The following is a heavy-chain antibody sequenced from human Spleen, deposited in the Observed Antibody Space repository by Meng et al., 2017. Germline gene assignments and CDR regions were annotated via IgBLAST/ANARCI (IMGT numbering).Heavy chain of an antibody. CDR1: VFPVSTRGVA. J-gene: IGHJ4*02. CDR2: IYWDDDK. D-gene: IGHD3-10*01. Sequence: HINLKESGPTLGKPPQTLTLNCTFSVFPVSTRGVAVGWLRQRPGNALEWLALIYWDDDKRYSPSLKGRLTITRDTSKNQVVLTMTNMYPMDTSTSYCAHSAYASGVRRDFGYWGQGTLVTVSS. V-gene: IGHV2-5*02. CDR3: AHSAYASGVRRDFGY.